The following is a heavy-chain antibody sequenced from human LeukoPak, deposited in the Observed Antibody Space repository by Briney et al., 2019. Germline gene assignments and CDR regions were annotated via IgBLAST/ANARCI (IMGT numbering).Heavy chain of an antibody. CDR1: GFTFSSHV. CDR3: VKGFVHPTYYFDY. D-gene: IGHD3-10*01. Sequence: PGGSLRLSCAASGFTFSSHVMTWVRQAPGKRLEWVSSITGSGDGTYYADSVRGRFTISRDNSENTLYLQLNSLRAEDTAVYFCVKGFVHPTYYFDYWGQGTLVTVSS. J-gene: IGHJ4*02. CDR2: ITGSGDGT. V-gene: IGHV3-23*01.